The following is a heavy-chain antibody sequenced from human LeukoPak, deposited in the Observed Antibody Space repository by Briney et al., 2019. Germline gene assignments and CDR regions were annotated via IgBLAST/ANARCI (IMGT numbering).Heavy chain of an antibody. CDR2: INPNSGDT. D-gene: IGHD3-22*01. CDR1: GYTFTAYY. V-gene: IGHV1-2*02. Sequence: ASVKVSCKASGYTFTAYYIHWVRLAPGQGPEWVGWINPNSGDTNYAQKFQGRVTMTRDTSINTAYMELSSLRADDTAVYYCVGGSRITMIPEIYYDYWGQGTLVTVSS. CDR3: VGGSRITMIPEIYYDY. J-gene: IGHJ4*02.